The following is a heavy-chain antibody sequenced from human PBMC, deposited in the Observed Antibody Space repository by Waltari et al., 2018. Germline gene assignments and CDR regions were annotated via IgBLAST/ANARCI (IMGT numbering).Heavy chain of an antibody. J-gene: IGHJ4*02. CDR1: GLTFSSYA. CDR2: ISYDGSNK. V-gene: IGHV3-30-3*01. D-gene: IGHD6-19*01. CDR3: ASSSGWTLGY. Sequence: QVQLVESGGGVVQPGRSLRLSCAASGLTFSSYAMHWVRQAPGKGLEWVAVISYDGSNKYYADSVKGRFTISRDNSKNTLYLQMNSLRAEDTAVYYCASSSGWTLGYWGQGTLVTVSS.